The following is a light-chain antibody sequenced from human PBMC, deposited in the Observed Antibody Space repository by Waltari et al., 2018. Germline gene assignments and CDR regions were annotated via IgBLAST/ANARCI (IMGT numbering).Light chain of an antibody. CDR3: HQYYNSPLT. J-gene: IGKJ4*01. V-gene: IGKV4-1*01. CDR2: WSS. CDR1: QTLLYTSNNKIH. Sequence: DIVMIQSPESLAVSAVERATINCKSSQTLLYTSNNKIHLAWYQQKSGQPPKVLIYWSSTRAPGVSERFSGSGSGTNFSLTISGLQAEDVGIYYCHQYYNSPLTFGGGTRVEI.